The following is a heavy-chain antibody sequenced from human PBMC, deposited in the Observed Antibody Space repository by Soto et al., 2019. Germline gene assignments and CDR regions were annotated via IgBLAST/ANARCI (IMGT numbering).Heavy chain of an antibody. J-gene: IGHJ4*02. V-gene: IGHV4-59*01. Sequence: PSATLSLPCGVSGGSISGSYWSWIRQSPGKGLEWLGYVYYTGSTNYSPSLRSRVSISVDTSKNEFSLRLSSVTAADTAVYFCAMSAAVPGAHIDDWGQGTQVTVSS. CDR1: GGSISGSY. D-gene: IGHD6-19*01. CDR2: VYYTGST. CDR3: AMSAAVPGAHIDD.